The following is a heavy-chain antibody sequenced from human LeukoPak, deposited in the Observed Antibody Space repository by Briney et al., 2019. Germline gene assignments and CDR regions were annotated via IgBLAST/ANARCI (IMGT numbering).Heavy chain of an antibody. CDR3: ARGPPRGKYYYMDV. V-gene: IGHV3-13*01. J-gene: IGHJ6*03. CDR2: IGTASDT. CDR1: GFTFSSFD. D-gene: IGHD1-1*01. Sequence: GGSLRLSCAASGFTFSSFDMHWVRQPTGQGLEWVSTIGTASDTYYPDSVEGRFTLSRDNAKNSLYLQMNSLTAGDTAVYYCARGPPRGKYYYMDVWGKGTTVTVSS.